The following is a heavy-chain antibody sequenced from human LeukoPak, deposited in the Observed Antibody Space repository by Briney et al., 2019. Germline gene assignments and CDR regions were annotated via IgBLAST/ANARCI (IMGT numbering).Heavy chain of an antibody. V-gene: IGHV4-34*01. D-gene: IGHD3-3*01. CDR2: INHSGST. CDR3: ARALPLNYYDFWSGFGWFDP. J-gene: IGHJ5*02. CDR1: GGSFSVYY. Sequence: SETLSLTCAVYGGSFSVYYWSWIRQPPGKGLEWIGEINHSGSTNYNPSLKSRVTISVDTSKNQFSLKLSSVTAADTAVYYCARALPLNYYDFWSGFGWFDPWGQGTLVTVSS.